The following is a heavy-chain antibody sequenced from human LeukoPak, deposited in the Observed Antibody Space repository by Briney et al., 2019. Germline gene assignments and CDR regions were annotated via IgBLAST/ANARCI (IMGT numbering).Heavy chain of an antibody. CDR3: ARCSKGTGDAFDI. CDR1: GGSISSSSYY. V-gene: IGHV4-39*07. CDR2: IYYSGST. J-gene: IGHJ3*02. D-gene: IGHD1-1*01. Sequence: SETLSLTCTVSGGSISSSSYYWGWIRQPPGKGLEWIGSIYYSGSTYYNPSLESRVTISVDTSKNQFSLKLSSVTAADTAVYYCARCSKGTGDAFDIWGQGTMVTVSS.